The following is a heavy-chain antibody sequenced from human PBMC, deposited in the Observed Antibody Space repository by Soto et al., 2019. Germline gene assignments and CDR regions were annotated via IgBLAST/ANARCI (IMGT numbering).Heavy chain of an antibody. V-gene: IGHV1-46*01. J-gene: IGHJ4*02. CDR1: GYTFMNYH. CDR2: INPIGGTT. CDR3: ARAASALI. D-gene: IGHD6-13*01. Sequence: ASVKVSCKASGYTFMNYHMHWVRQAPGRGLEWLGKINPIGGTTSYAQKFQGRVTMTRDTSTSTVYMELSSVRSEDTAVYYCARAASALIWGRGSQVTVSS.